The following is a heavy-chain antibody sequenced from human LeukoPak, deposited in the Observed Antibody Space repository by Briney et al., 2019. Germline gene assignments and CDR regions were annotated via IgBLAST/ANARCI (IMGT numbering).Heavy chain of an antibody. D-gene: IGHD6-13*01. J-gene: IGHJ4*02. CDR3: AGPGYSSQEGIEY. V-gene: IGHV4-34*01. CDR1: GGPFSGDY. CDR2: INHSGNT. Sequence: SETLSLTCAVYGGPFSGDYWTWIRQPPGKGLEWIGEINHSGNTNYNPSLKSRVTVSVDTSKNQFSLKLNSVTAADTAVYYCAGPGYSSQEGIEYWGQGTLVTVSS.